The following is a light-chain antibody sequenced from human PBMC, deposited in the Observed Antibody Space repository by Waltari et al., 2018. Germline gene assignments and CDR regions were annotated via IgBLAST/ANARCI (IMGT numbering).Light chain of an antibody. CDR3: QQSYSPPDT. Sequence: DIQMTQSPSSLSASVGDRVTMTCRASQFINKYLNWYQQKPGKAPKFLIYAASSLKSGVPSRFRGSGSGTNFTLTISSLQPEDFAIYSCQQSYSPPDTFGQGTKLEVK. CDR2: AAS. CDR1: QFINKY. J-gene: IGKJ2*01. V-gene: IGKV1-39*01.